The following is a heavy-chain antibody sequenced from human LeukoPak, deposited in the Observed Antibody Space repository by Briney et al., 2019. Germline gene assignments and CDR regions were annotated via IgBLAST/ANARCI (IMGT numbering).Heavy chain of an antibody. Sequence: GGSLRLSCAASGFTFSSYAMSWIRQAPGKGLEWISYISSSGSTIYYADSVKGRFTISRENAKNSLYLQMNSLRAEDTAVYYCARDHHEQWLVGWFDPWGQGTLVTVSS. CDR1: GFTFSSYA. CDR3: ARDHHEQWLVGWFDP. CDR2: ISSSGSTI. J-gene: IGHJ5*02. D-gene: IGHD6-19*01. V-gene: IGHV3-11*04.